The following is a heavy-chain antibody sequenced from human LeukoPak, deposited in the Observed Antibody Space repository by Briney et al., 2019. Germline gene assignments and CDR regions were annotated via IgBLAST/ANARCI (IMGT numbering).Heavy chain of an antibody. CDR1: GGTFSSYA. J-gene: IGHJ4*02. CDR3: AKAGYGSGSLIDY. Sequence: SVTVSCKASGGTFSSYAISWVRQAPGQGLEWMGGIIPIFGTANYAQKFQGRVAITADESTSTAYMELSSLRSEDTAVYYCAKAGYGSGSLIDYWGQGTLVTVSS. D-gene: IGHD3-10*01. CDR2: IIPIFGTA. V-gene: IGHV1-69*13.